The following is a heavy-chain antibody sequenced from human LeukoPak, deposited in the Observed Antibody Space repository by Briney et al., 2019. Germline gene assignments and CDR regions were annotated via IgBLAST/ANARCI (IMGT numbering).Heavy chain of an antibody. Sequence: SETLSLTCTVSGGSISSGGYYWSWIRQHPGKGLEWIGYIYYSVSTYYNPSLKSRVTISVDTSKNQFSLKLSSVTAADTAVYYCAREISRGATMYFDYWGQGTLVTVSS. D-gene: IGHD1-26*01. J-gene: IGHJ4*02. V-gene: IGHV4-31*03. CDR2: IYYSVST. CDR3: AREISRGATMYFDY. CDR1: GGSISSGGYY.